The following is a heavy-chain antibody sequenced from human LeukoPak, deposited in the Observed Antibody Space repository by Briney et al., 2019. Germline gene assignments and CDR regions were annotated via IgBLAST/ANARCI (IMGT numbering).Heavy chain of an antibody. CDR3: AREQKYYYFEY. D-gene: IGHD2/OR15-2a*01. V-gene: IGHV2-70*11. CDR2: IDWDDDK. J-gene: IGHJ4*02. CDR1: GFSLTTSGMC. Sequence: RESGPALVKPTQTLTLTCTYSGFSLTTSGMCVTWIRHPPGKALEWLARIDWDDDKYYSTSLKTRLTISKDTSKNQVVLTMTNMDPVDTATYYCAREQKYYYFEYWGQGTLVTVPS.